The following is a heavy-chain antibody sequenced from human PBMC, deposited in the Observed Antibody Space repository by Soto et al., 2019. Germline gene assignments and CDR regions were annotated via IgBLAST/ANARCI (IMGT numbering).Heavy chain of an antibody. CDR2: IKSKTDGGTT. D-gene: IGHD5-12*01. CDR3: TTGASGYGYLDY. CDR1: GFTFSNAW. J-gene: IGHJ4*02. V-gene: IGHV3-15*01. Sequence: GGSLRLSCAASGFTFSNAWMSWVRQAPGKGLEWVGRIKSKTDGGTTDYAAPVKGRFTISRDDSKNTLYLQMNSLKTEDTAVYYCTTGASGYGYLDYWGQGTLVTVSS.